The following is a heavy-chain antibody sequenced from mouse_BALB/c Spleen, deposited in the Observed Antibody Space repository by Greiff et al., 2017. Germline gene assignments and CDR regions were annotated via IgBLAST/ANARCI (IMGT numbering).Heavy chain of an antibody. J-gene: IGHJ3*01. D-gene: IGHD1-1*01. CDR2: ISDGGSYN. Sequence: EVQLVESGGGLVKPGGSLKLSCAASGFTFSDYYMYWVRQTPEKRLEWVATISDGGSYNYYPDSVKGRFTISRDNAKNNLYLQMSRLKSEDTAMYYWARERGRVFAYWGQGTLVTVSA. V-gene: IGHV5-4*02. CDR1: GFTFSDYY. CDR3: ARERGRVFAY.